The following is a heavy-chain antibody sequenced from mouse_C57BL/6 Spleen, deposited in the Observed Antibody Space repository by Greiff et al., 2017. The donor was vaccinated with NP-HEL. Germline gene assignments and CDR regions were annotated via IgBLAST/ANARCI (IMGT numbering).Heavy chain of an antibody. D-gene: IGHD4-1*01. CDR3: ARSGKLTGTFAY. J-gene: IGHJ3*01. Sequence: QVQLKQSGPELVKPGASVKISCKASGYTFTDYYINWVKQRPGQGLEWIGWIFPGSGSTYYNEKFKGKATLTVDKSSSTAYMLLSSLTSEDSAVDFCARSGKLTGTFAYWGQGTLVTVSA. CDR1: GYTFTDYY. CDR2: IFPGSGST. V-gene: IGHV1-75*01.